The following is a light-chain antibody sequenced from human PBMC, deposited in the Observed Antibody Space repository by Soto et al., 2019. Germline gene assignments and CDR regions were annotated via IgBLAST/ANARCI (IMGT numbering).Light chain of an antibody. CDR2: DAS. CDR3: QQRSNWPPLT. J-gene: IGKJ4*01. V-gene: IGKV3-11*01. CDR1: QSISSY. Sequence: DILLTQSPSTLSLSPGERVTISCRASQSISSYLAWYQQKPGQAPRLLIYDASNSATGIPARFSGSGSGTDFTHTISSLEPADFSVYYCQQRSNWPPLTFGGGTTVEIK.